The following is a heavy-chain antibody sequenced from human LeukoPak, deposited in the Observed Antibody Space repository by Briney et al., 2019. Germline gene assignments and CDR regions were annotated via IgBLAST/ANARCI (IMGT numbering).Heavy chain of an antibody. CDR3: ARVAPGGNFDL. CDR1: GFTFSGYA. Sequence: PGESLRLSCAASGFTFSGYAMHWVRQAPGKGLEYVSAITNSGSKTYYANSVKGRFTISRDNSKNTLFLKMGSLRAEDMAVYYCARVAPGGNFDLWGRGTLVAVSS. V-gene: IGHV3-64*01. D-gene: IGHD3-16*01. CDR2: ITNSGSKT. J-gene: IGHJ2*01.